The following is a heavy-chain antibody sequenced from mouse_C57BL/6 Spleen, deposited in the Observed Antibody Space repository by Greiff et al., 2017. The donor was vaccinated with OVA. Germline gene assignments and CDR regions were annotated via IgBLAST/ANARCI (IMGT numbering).Heavy chain of an antibody. CDR3: ARDVIYYGNSYAMDY. V-gene: IGHV1-55*01. D-gene: IGHD2-1*01. J-gene: IGHJ4*01. CDR1: GYTFTSYW. Sequence: QVQLQQPGAELVKPGASVKMSCTASGYTFTSYWITWVKQRPGQGLEWIGDIYPGSGSTNYNEKFKSKATLTVDTSSSTAYMQLSSLTSEDSAVYYCARDVIYYGNSYAMDYWGQGTTVTVSS. CDR2: IYPGSGST.